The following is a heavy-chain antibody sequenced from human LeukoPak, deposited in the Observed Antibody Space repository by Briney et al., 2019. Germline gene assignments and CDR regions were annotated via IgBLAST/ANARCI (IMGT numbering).Heavy chain of an antibody. J-gene: IGHJ4*02. Sequence: GGSLRLSCAASGFTFSSYAMSWVRQAPGKGLEWVSAISGSGGSTYYADSVKGRFTISRDNSKNTLYLQMNSLRAEDTAVCYCAKDRDYGDFFTGYFDYWGQGTLVTVSS. D-gene: IGHD4-17*01. CDR3: AKDRDYGDFFTGYFDY. CDR1: GFTFSSYA. V-gene: IGHV3-23*01. CDR2: ISGSGGST.